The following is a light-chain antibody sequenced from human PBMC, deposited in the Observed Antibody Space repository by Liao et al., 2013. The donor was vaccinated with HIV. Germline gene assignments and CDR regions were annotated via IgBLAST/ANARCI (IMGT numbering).Light chain of an antibody. J-gene: IGLJ1*01. CDR1: NIGSKR. V-gene: IGLV3-21*01. CDR3: QAWDSNTAAYV. Sequence: SYELTQPPSVSVAPGKTARITCGGNNIGSKRVHWYQQKPGQAPVMVIYFDSDRPSGIPERFSGSNSGNTATLTISGTQAMDEADYYCQAWDSNTAAYVFGTGTKVTVL. CDR2: FDS.